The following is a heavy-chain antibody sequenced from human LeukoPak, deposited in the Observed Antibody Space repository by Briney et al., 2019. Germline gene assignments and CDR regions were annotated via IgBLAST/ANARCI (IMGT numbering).Heavy chain of an antibody. CDR1: GFTFSSYE. Sequence: PGGSLRLSCAASGFTFSSYEMNWVRQAPGKGLEWISYISSSGSTIYYADSVKGRFTISRDNAKNSLYLQMNSLRAEDAAVYYCAELGITMIGGVWGKGTTVTISS. D-gene: IGHD3-10*02. V-gene: IGHV3-48*03. CDR3: AELGITMIGGV. CDR2: ISSSGSTI. J-gene: IGHJ6*04.